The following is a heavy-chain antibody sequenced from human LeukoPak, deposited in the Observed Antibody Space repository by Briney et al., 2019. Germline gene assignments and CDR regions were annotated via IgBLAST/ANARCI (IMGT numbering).Heavy chain of an antibody. J-gene: IGHJ4*02. D-gene: IGHD6-19*01. V-gene: IGHV3-66*01. Sequence: PGGSLRLSCAASGFTVSSNYMSWVRQAPGKGLEWVSVIYSGGSTYYADSVKGRFTISRDNSKNTLYLQMNSLRAEDTAVYYCARDSYSSGWYSYFDYWGQGTLVTVSS. CDR1: GFTVSSNY. CDR2: IYSGGST. CDR3: ARDSYSSGWYSYFDY.